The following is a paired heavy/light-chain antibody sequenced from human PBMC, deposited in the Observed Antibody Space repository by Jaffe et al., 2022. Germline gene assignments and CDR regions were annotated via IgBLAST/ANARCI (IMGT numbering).Heavy chain of an antibody. V-gene: IGHV1-46*01. Sequence: QVQLVQSGAEVKKPGASVKVSCKAAGYTFTTDHMHWVRQAPGQGLEWMGIIKTRDGSTSYALQFQGRVTMTRDTSTSTVYMELSSLRCEDTAVYYCARAVFFAGDPWGQGTLVTVPS. CDR3: ARAVFFAGDP. CDR2: IKTRDGST. D-gene: IGHD3-10*01. CDR1: GYTFTTDH. J-gene: IGHJ5*02.
Light chain of an antibody. J-gene: IGLJ3*02. CDR1: SSDVGGYNY. V-gene: IGLV2-8*01. Sequence: QSALTQPPSASGSPGQSVTISCTGTSSDVGGYNYVSWYQQHPGKAPKLMIYEVSKRPSGVPDRFSGCKSGNTASLTVSGLQAEDDADYYCCSYAGSYNWVFGGGTKLTVL. CDR3: CSYAGSYNWV. CDR2: EVS.